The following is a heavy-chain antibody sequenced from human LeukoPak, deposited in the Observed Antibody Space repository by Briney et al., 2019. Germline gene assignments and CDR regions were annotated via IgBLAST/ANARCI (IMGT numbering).Heavy chain of an antibody. Sequence: GGSLRLSCAASGFIFSSYDMYWVRQAPGKGLEWVAVISNDGNNKQYADSVKGRFTISRDNSNNTLYLQMNSLRAEDTAIYYCAKDSRIVVPSWYGMDVWGHGTTVSVSS. CDR1: GFIFSSYD. CDR2: ISNDGNNK. J-gene: IGHJ6*02. D-gene: IGHD3-22*01. CDR3: AKDSRIVVPSWYGMDV. V-gene: IGHV3-30*18.